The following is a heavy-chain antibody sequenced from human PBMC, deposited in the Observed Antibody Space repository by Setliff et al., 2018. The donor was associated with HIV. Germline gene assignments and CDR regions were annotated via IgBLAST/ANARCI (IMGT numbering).Heavy chain of an antibody. Sequence: TLSLTCAVYGGSFSGYYWGWIRQPPGKGLEWIGSIYYSGSTYYNPPLKSRVTISVDTSKNQFSLKLSSVTAADTAVYYCARDRRTIFGVVIGLWFDPWGQGTLVTVSS. D-gene: IGHD3-3*01. J-gene: IGHJ5*02. CDR2: IYYSGST. CDR3: ARDRRTIFGVVIGLWFDP. V-gene: IGHV4-34*01. CDR1: GGSFSGYY.